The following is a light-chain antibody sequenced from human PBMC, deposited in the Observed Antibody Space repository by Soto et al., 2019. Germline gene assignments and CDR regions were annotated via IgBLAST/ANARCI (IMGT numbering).Light chain of an antibody. CDR2: DVS. CDR3: SSYTTRGPLEGV. Sequence: QSALTQPASVSGSPGQSITISCTGTSSDVGGYNYVSWYQQHPGKAPKLMIYDVSNRPSGVSNRFSGSKSGNTASLTISGPQAGEGADFSGSSYTTRGPLEGVFGTGTKLPAL. CDR1: SSDVGGYNY. V-gene: IGLV2-14*01. J-gene: IGLJ1*01.